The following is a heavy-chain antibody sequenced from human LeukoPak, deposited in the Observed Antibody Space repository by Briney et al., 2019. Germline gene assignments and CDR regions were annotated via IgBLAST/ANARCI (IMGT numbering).Heavy chain of an antibody. CDR3: ARRASVTTRSWYFDL. D-gene: IGHD4-17*01. Sequence: GGSLRLSCAVSGFTFSDYYMNWIRQVPGKGLEWVSYMSTNDRTIRYADSVKGRFSIFRDNANNSLYLQMKSLRAADTAVYYCARRASVTTRSWYFDLWGRGTLITVSS. CDR1: GFTFSDYY. CDR2: MSTNDRTI. J-gene: IGHJ2*01. V-gene: IGHV3-11*04.